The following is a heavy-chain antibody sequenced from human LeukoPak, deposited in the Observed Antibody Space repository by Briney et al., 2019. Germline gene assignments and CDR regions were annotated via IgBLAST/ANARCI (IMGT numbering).Heavy chain of an antibody. V-gene: IGHV3-74*01. CDR3: ATVSVGVRFDY. D-gene: IGHD3-16*01. CDR1: GFNFSTYW. Sequence: SGGSLRLSCTASGFNFSTYWMHWVRQVPGKGLVWVSRIKTDGSSTSYADSVKGRFTTSRDSAKNKLYLQMNSLRAEDTAVYYCATVSVGVRFDYWGQGALVAVSS. CDR2: IKTDGSST. J-gene: IGHJ4*02.